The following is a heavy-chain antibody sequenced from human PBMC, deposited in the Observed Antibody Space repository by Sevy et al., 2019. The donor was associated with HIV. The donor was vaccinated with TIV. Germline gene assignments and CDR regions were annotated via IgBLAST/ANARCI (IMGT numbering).Heavy chain of an antibody. CDR1: GFTFSSYS. J-gene: IGHJ6*03. V-gene: IGHV3-21*01. D-gene: IGHD4-17*01. Sequence: GGSLRLSCAASGFTFSSYSMNWVRQAPGKGLEWVSSISSSSSYIYYADSVKGRVTISRDNAKNSLYLQMNSLRAEDTAVYYCARDGAATTVTTIYYYYYMDVWGKGTTVTVSS. CDR3: ARDGAATTVTTIYYYYYMDV. CDR2: ISSSSSYI.